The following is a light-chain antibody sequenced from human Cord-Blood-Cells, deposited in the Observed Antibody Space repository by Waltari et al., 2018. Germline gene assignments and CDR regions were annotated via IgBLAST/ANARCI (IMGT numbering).Light chain of an antibody. V-gene: IGKV3-11*01. Sequence: EIVLTQSPATLSLSPGERVTLPCRASQSVSSYLAWYQQKPGQAPRLLIYDASNRATGIPARFSGSGSGTDFTLTISSLEPEDFAVYYCQQRSNWPPYSFGQGTKLEIK. CDR1: QSVSSY. CDR2: DAS. J-gene: IGKJ2*03. CDR3: QQRSNWPPYS.